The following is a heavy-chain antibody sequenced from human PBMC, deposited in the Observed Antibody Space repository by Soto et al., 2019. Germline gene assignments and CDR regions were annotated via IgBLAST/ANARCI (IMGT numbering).Heavy chain of an antibody. CDR2: IYYSGST. V-gene: IGHV4-59*01. Sequence: PSETLSLTCTVSGGSISSYYWSWIRQPPGKGLEWIGYIYYSGSTNYNPSLKSRVTISVDTSKNQFSLKLSSVTAADTAVYYCARDRPGSYYGKDVWGQGTTVTVSS. CDR1: GGSISSYY. J-gene: IGHJ6*02. D-gene: IGHD7-27*01. CDR3: ARDRPGSYYGKDV.